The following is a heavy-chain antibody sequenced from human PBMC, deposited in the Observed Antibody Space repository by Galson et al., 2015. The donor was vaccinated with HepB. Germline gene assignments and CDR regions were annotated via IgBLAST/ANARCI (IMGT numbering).Heavy chain of an antibody. V-gene: IGHV1-69*13. J-gene: IGHJ4*02. CDR2: IIPIFGTA. D-gene: IGHD2-15*01. Sequence: SVKVSCKASGGTFSSYAISWVRQAPGQGLEWMGGIIPIFGTANYAQKFQGRVTITADESTSTAYMELSSLRSEDTAVYYCARDQVRRAPKDIGASWYYFDYWGQGTLVTVSS. CDR1: GGTFSSYA. CDR3: ARDQVRRAPKDIGASWYYFDY.